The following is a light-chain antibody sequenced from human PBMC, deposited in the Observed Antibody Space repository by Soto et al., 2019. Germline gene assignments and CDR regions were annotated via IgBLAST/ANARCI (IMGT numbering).Light chain of an antibody. CDR1: QDITTW. Sequence: DIQMAQSPSSVSAFVGDRVAVTCRASQDITTWLAWYQKKPEEDPRLLIYAASSLYSGVPTRFSGSGTGTEFTLTISNLQPEDSAIYYCQQVKGFPLSFGGGTTVE. J-gene: IGKJ4*01. CDR2: AAS. CDR3: QQVKGFPLS. V-gene: IGKV1-12*01.